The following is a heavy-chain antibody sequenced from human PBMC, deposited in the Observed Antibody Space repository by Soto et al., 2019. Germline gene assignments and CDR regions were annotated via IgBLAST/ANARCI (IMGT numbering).Heavy chain of an antibody. CDR3: ARGESVVGDY. CDR2: INAGNGNT. J-gene: IGHJ4*02. Sequence: QVQLVQSGAAEKKPGASVKVSCKASGYTFTSYAMHWVRQAPGQRLEWMGWINAGNGNTKCSQKFQDRVTITRDTSASTAYMELSSLRSADTAVYYCARGESVVGDYWGQGTLVTVSS. D-gene: IGHD2-15*01. V-gene: IGHV1-3*05. CDR1: GYTFTSYA.